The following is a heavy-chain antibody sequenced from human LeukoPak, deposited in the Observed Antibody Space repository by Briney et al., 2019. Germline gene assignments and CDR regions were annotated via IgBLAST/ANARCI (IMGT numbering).Heavy chain of an antibody. CDR3: VRDNGGSGWFY. CDR1: GFTFSTYW. CDR2: INTDGSEK. Sequence: PGGSLRLSCAASGFTFSTYWMSCVRKGPGKELEWVANINTDGSEKQYVDSVEGRFTISRDNAKNSLYLQMNSLSAEDTAVYYCVRDNGGSGWFYWGQGTLVTVSS. V-gene: IGHV3-7*05. D-gene: IGHD6-19*01. J-gene: IGHJ4*02.